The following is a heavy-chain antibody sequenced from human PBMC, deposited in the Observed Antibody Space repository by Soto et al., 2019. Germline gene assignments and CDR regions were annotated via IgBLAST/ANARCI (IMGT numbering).Heavy chain of an antibody. CDR2: ISSSSSYI. CDR1: GFTFSSYS. D-gene: IGHD3-3*01. Sequence: EVQLVESGGGLVKPGGSLRLSWAASGFTFSSYSMNWVRQAPGKGLEWVSSISSSSSYIYYADSVKGRFTISRDNAKNSLYLQMNSLRAEDTAVYYCAREGVDFWSGDHYYFDYWGQGTLVTVSS. V-gene: IGHV3-21*01. CDR3: AREGVDFWSGDHYYFDY. J-gene: IGHJ4*02.